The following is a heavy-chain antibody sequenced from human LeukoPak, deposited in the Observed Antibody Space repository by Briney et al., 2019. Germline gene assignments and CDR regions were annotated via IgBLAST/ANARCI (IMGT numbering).Heavy chain of an antibody. Sequence: GRSLRLSCAATEFTFSSYAMHWVRQAPGKGLEWVAVISYDGSNKYYADSVKGRFTISRDNSKNMLYLQMNSLRAEDTAVYYCARAIGFSDGNIDYWGQGTLVTVSS. CDR2: ISYDGSNK. V-gene: IGHV3-30*04. D-gene: IGHD2/OR15-2a*01. CDR1: EFTFSSYA. CDR3: ARAIGFSDGNIDY. J-gene: IGHJ4*02.